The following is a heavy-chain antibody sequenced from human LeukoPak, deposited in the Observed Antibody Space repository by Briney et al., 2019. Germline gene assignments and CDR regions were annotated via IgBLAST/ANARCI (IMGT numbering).Heavy chain of an antibody. V-gene: IGHV3-30*04. Sequence: GGSLRLSCAASGFTFSSYAMHWVRQAPGKGLEWVAVISYDGSNKYYADSVKGRFTISRDNSKNTLYLQMNSLRAEDTAVYYCAREVGAYFEYWGQGTLVTVSS. CDR3: AREVGAYFEY. J-gene: IGHJ4*02. CDR2: ISYDGSNK. D-gene: IGHD3-10*01. CDR1: GFTFSSYA.